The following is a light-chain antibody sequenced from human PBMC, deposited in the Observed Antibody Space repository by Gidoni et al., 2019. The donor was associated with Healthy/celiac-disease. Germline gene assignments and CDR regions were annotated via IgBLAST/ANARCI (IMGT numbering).Light chain of an antibody. CDR3: QQYYSYPPT. CDR1: QGISSC. V-gene: IGKV1-8*01. CDR2: AAS. J-gene: IGKJ1*01. Sequence: AIRMTQSPSSFSASTGDRVTITYRASQGISSCLAWYQQKPGKAPKLLIYAASTLQSGVPSRFSGSGSGTDFTLTISCLQSEDFATYYCQQYYSYPPTFGQGTKVEIK.